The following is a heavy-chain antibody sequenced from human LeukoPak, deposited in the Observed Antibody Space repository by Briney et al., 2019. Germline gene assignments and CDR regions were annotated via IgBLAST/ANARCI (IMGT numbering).Heavy chain of an antibody. D-gene: IGHD3-10*01. J-gene: IGHJ4*02. CDR1: GFTFSSYW. Sequence: GGSLRLSCAASGFTFSSYWMSWVRQAPGKGLEWVSVIYSGGSTYYADSVKGRFTISRDNSKNTLYLQMNSLRAEDTAVYYCARDRGSGSYDYWGQGTLVTVSS. CDR2: IYSGGST. V-gene: IGHV3-53*01. CDR3: ARDRGSGSYDY.